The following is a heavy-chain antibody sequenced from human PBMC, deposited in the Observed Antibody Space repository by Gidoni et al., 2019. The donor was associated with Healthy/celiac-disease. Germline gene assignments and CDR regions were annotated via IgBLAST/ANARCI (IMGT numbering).Heavy chain of an antibody. D-gene: IGHD2-15*01. CDR1: GYTFTGYY. V-gene: IGHV1-2*02. Sequence: QVQLGQSGAEVKKPGASVRDSCKAPGYTFTGYYRHWVRQAPGQGLEWMGWINPNSGCTNYAQKFQGRVTMTRDTSISTAYIELSRLRSDDTAVYYCARALGVVVAATRVRWFDPWGQGTLVTVSS. J-gene: IGHJ5*02. CDR3: ARALGVVVAATRVRWFDP. CDR2: INPNSGCT.